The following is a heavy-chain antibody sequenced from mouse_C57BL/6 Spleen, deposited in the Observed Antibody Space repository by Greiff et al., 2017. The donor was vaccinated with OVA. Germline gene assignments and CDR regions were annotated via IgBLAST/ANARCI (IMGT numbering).Heavy chain of an antibody. Sequence: QVQLQQSGPELVKPGASVKISCKASGYAFSSSWMNWVKQRPGKGLEWIGRIYPGDGDTNYNGKFKGKATLTADKSSSTAYMQLSSLTSEDSAVYFCAREGLRSDHVGNFDVWGTGTTVTVSS. CDR3: AREGLRSDHVGNFDV. CDR2: IYPGDGDT. V-gene: IGHV1-82*01. J-gene: IGHJ1*03. D-gene: IGHD1-1*01. CDR1: GYAFSSSW.